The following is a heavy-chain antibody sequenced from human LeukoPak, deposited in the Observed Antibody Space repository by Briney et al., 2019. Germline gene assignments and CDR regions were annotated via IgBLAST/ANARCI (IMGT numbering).Heavy chain of an antibody. CDR2: INPHSGVT. Sequence: ASVKVSCKASGYTFTGYYIHWVRQAPGQGLEWMGWINPHSGVTNYSQMFQGRVTMTRNTSISTAYMELSSLRSEDTAVYYCARGSHDYYYDSSGYLSDPWGQGTLVTVSS. D-gene: IGHD3-22*01. CDR1: GYTFTGYY. J-gene: IGHJ5*02. V-gene: IGHV1-2*02. CDR3: ARGSHDYYYDSSGYLSDP.